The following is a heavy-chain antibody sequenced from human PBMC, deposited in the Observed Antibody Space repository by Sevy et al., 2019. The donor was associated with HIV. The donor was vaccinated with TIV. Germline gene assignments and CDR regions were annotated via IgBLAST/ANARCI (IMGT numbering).Heavy chain of an antibody. CDR3: AKADLDSSTFFYFYGMDV. Sequence: ASVKVSCKASGYTFSGYDINWVRQATGQGLEWMGWMNHDSSRRGYAPKFQGRVTMTTNTSIYTAYMELRRLRSEDSDVYYWAKADLDSSTFFYFYGMDVWGQGTTVTVSS. D-gene: IGHD6-13*01. J-gene: IGHJ6*02. CDR1: GYTFSGYD. V-gene: IGHV1-8*02. CDR2: MNHDSSRR.